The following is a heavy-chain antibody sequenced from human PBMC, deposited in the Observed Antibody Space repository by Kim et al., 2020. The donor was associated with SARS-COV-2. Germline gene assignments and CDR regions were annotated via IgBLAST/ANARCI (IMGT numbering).Heavy chain of an antibody. V-gene: IGHV3-23*01. Sequence: ADSVKGRFTISRDNTRNTLYRQMSSLRAEDTAVYYCAKRQGDTGSGLMDVWGQGTAVSVSS. CDR3: AKRQGDTGSGLMDV. J-gene: IGHJ6*02. D-gene: IGHD3-3*01.